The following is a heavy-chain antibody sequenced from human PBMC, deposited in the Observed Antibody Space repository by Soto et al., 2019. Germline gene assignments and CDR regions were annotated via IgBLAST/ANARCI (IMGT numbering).Heavy chain of an antibody. J-gene: IGHJ4*02. CDR3: VSSISGWYSPNFDY. CDR2: ISSSGSSI. V-gene: IGHV3-48*03. CDR1: GFTFGSYE. D-gene: IGHD6-19*01. Sequence: EVQVVESGGGLVRPGGSLRLSCVASGFTFGSYEMTWVRRAPGKGLEWVSYISSSGSSIYYADSVKGRFTISRDNAKSSLYLRMNSLRAEDTAIYYCVSSISGWYSPNFDYLGQGTLVTVSS.